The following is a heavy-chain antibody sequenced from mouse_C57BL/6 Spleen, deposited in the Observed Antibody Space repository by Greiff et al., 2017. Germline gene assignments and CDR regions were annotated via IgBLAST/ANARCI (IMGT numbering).Heavy chain of an antibody. J-gene: IGHJ4*01. Sequence: VQLKESGGDLVKPGGSLKLSCAASGFTFSSYGMSWVRQTPDKRLEWVATISSGGSYTYYPDSVKGRFTISRDNAKNTLYLQMSSLKSEDTAMYYCARRSIPYAMDYWGQGTSVTVSS. CDR3: ARRSIPYAMDY. CDR1: GFTFSSYG. CDR2: ISSGGSYT. V-gene: IGHV5-6*01. D-gene: IGHD2-10*02.